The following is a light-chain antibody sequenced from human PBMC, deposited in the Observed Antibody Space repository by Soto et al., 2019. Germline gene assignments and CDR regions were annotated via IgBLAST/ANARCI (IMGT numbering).Light chain of an antibody. V-gene: IGKV3-15*01. J-gene: IGKJ1*01. Sequence: EIVMTQSPATLSVSPGERATLSCRASQSITRNLAWYQQSPGQAPRLLIYGASTRATGIPASFSGSGSGTEFTLTINSLQSEDFAVYYCQQYNNWPMWTFAQGTKVDIK. CDR3: QQYNNWPMWT. CDR2: GAS. CDR1: QSITRN.